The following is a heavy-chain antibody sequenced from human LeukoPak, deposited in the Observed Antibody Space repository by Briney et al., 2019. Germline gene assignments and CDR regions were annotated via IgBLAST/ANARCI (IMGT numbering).Heavy chain of an antibody. CDR2: ISAYNGNT. D-gene: IGHD3-3*01. CDR1: GYTFTSYG. V-gene: IGHV1-18*01. Sequence: GASVMVSCKASGYTFTSYGISWVRQAPGQGLEWMGWISAYNGNTNYVQKLQGRVTMTTDTSTSTAYMELRSLRSDDTAVYYCARQYYDFWCGYYPLGYWGQGTLVTVSS. CDR3: ARQYYDFWCGYYPLGY. J-gene: IGHJ4*02.